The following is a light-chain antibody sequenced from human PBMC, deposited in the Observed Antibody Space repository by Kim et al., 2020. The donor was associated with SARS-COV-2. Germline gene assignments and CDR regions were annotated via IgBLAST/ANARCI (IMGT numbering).Light chain of an antibody. Sequence: GQSITLSCTGTSSDVGGYNFVSWYQQHPGQVPKLMIYDVSDRPSGVSNRFSGSKSGDTASLTISGLQAEDEADYYCSSYTSANTVVFGGGTKVTVL. J-gene: IGLJ2*01. CDR1: SSDVGGYNF. CDR3: SSYTSANTVV. V-gene: IGLV2-14*03. CDR2: DVS.